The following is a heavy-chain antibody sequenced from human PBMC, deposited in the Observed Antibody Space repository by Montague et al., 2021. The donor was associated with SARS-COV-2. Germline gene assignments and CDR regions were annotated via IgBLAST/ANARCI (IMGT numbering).Heavy chain of an antibody. D-gene: IGHD3-22*01. Sequence: SKTLSLTCGVYGGSFGDDHWSWIRQPPGKGLEWIGDIKQSGSTNYNPSLKSRVTILVDTSKNQFSLKLTSVTAADTAVYFCARGHLSVSMFVVVFTSASYYFDYWGRGAQVTVSS. CDR1: GGSFGDDH. J-gene: IGHJ4*02. V-gene: IGHV4-34*01. CDR3: ARGHLSVSMFVVVFTSASYYFDY. CDR2: IKQSGST.